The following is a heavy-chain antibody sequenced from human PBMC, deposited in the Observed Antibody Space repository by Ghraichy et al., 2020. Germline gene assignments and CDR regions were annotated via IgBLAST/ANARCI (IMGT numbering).Heavy chain of an antibody. CDR2: IYYSGST. Sequence: SETLSLTCTVSGGSISSGGYYWSWIRQHPGKGLEWIGYIYYSGSTYYNPSLKSRVTISVDTSKNQFSLKLSSVTAADTAVYYCARGKQLMYYYYGMDVWGQGTTVTVSS. V-gene: IGHV4-31*03. J-gene: IGHJ6*02. CDR1: GGSISSGGYY. D-gene: IGHD6-6*01. CDR3: ARGKQLMYYYYGMDV.